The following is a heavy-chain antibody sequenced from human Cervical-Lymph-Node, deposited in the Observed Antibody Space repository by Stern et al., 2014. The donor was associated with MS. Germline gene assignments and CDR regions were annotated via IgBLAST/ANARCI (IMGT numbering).Heavy chain of an antibody. J-gene: IGHJ4*02. CDR1: GGTFSNYV. Sequence: QVQLGQSGAEVKKPGSSVKVSCKASGGTFSNYVISWVRQAPGQGLEWMGGIMPIFEKANYAQKFQGRVTMTADESTSTAYMELSSLRFEDTAVYYCARERGNSYGFDYWGQGTLVIVSS. CDR3: ARERGNSYGFDY. CDR2: IMPIFEKA. V-gene: IGHV1-69*01. D-gene: IGHD5-18*01.